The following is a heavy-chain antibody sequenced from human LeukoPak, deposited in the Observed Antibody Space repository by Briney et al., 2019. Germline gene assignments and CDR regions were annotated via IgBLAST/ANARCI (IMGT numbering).Heavy chain of an antibody. CDR2: INPRGGST. V-gene: IGHV1-46*01. D-gene: IGHD3-22*01. CDR3: ARVKSYYYDTSDKDAFDI. CDR1: GYTFTSHF. Sequence: ASVKVSCKASGYTFTSHFMHWVRQAPGQGLEWMGIINPRGGSTSYTQKFQGRVAMTRDTSTSTVYMELSSLRSEDTAVYYCARVKSYYYDTSDKDAFDIWGQGTMVTVSS. J-gene: IGHJ3*02.